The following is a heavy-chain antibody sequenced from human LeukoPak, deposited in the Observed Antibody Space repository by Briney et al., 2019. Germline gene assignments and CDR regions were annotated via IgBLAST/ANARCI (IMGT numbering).Heavy chain of an antibody. CDR2: INHSGST. J-gene: IGHJ6*03. V-gene: IGHV4-34*01. CDR3: ARARLGQQLVWSHNYYYYMDV. Sequence: SETLFLTCAVYGGSFSGYYWSWIRQPPGKGLEWIGEINHSGSTNYNPSLKSRVTISVDTSKNQFSLKLSSVTAADTAVYYCARARLGQQLVWSHNYYYYMDVWGKGTTVTVSS. CDR1: GGSFSGYY. D-gene: IGHD6-6*01.